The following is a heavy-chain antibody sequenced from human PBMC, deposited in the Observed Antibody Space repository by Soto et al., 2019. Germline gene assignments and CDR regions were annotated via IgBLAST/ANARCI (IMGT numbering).Heavy chain of an antibody. CDR1: GGSVSSNSYY. CDR2: VYYSGNT. D-gene: IGHD3-22*01. CDR3: ARDYYDSVGIPWVDP. Sequence: PSETLSLTCPVSGGSVSSNSYYWGWFRQPPGKGLEWIGYVYYSGNTNYNPSLKSRATISVDTSKNQFSLRVNSVTAADTAVYYWARDYYDSVGIPWVDPWGQGTLVTVSS. J-gene: IGHJ5*02. V-gene: IGHV4-61*01.